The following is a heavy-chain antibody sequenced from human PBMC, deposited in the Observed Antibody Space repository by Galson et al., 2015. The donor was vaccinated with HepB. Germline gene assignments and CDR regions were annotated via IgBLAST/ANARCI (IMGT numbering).Heavy chain of an antibody. J-gene: IGHJ4*02. Sequence: SLRLSCAASGFTFSSYAMSWVRQAPGKGLEWVSAISGSGGSTYYADSVKGRFTISRDNSKNTLYLQMNSLRAEDTAVYYCAKLMDDSSGYYSLFDYWGQGTLVTVSS. CDR3: AKLMDDSSGYYSLFDY. CDR2: ISGSGGST. D-gene: IGHD3-22*01. V-gene: IGHV3-23*01. CDR1: GFTFSSYA.